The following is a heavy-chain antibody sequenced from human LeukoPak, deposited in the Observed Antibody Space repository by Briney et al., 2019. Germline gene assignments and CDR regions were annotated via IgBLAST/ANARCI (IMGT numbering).Heavy chain of an antibody. D-gene: IGHD6-13*01. CDR1: GYTFTAYY. V-gene: IGHV1-2*02. J-gene: IGHJ5*02. CDR2: INPNSGGS. CDR3: ARDGEVLSSSWFWFDP. Sequence: ASVKVSCKTSGYTFTAYYILWVRQAPGHGLEWMGWINPNSGGSNYAENFQGRVTMTRDTSITTAYMELTRLTYDDTAVYYCARDGEVLSSSWFWFDPWGQGTLVTVSS.